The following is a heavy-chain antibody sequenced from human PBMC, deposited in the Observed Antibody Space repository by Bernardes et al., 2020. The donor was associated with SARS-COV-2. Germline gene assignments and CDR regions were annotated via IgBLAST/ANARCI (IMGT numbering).Heavy chain of an antibody. V-gene: IGHV4-38-2*02. CDR1: AYSISSGYY. D-gene: IGHD6-6*01. CDR3: AREAGDSSSYLDP. J-gene: IGHJ5*02. CDR2: ISPTGIT. Sequence: SETLFLTCAISAYSISSGYYWGWIRPPPGKVLEWSVIISPTGITYYNPSLKSLVPISVNTSKHHLSLTVGSVTDADTAVYYCAREAGDSSSYLDPWGQGALVTVSS.